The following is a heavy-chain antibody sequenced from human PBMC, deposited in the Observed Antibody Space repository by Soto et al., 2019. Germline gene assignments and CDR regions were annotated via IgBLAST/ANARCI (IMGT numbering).Heavy chain of an antibody. J-gene: IGHJ4*02. CDR1: GGSISSYY. V-gene: IGHV4-59*01. Sequence: SETLSLTCTVSGGSISSYYWRWIRQPPGEGLEWIGYIYYSGSTNYNPSLKSRVTISVDTSKNQFSLKLSSVTAADTAVYYCARSDYYDSSGYYYPFDYWGQGTLVTVS. D-gene: IGHD3-22*01. CDR3: ARSDYYDSSGYYYPFDY. CDR2: IYYSGST.